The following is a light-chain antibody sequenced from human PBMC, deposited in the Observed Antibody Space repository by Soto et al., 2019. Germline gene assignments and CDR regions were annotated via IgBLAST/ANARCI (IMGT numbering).Light chain of an antibody. V-gene: IGKV3-11*01. CDR3: QQRSNWPQ. CDR2: DAS. CDR1: RSVGSN. Sequence: ETVMTQSPATLSVSPGERVTLSCRASRSVGSNLAWYQQKPGQAPRLLIYDASTRATGLPARFSGSGSGTDFTLTISSLEPEDFAVYYCQQRSNWPQFGQGTKVDI. J-gene: IGKJ1*01.